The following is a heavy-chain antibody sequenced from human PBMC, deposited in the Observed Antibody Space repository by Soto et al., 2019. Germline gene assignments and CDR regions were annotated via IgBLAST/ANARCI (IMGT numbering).Heavy chain of an antibody. CDR1: GFTFSNAW. J-gene: IGHJ5*02. CDR3: TTDPFSDIVVVPDNWFDP. V-gene: IGHV3-15*01. Sequence: PGGSLRLSCAASGFTFSNAWMSWVRQAPGKGLEWVGRIKSKTDGGTTDYAAPVKGRFTISRDDSKNTLYLQMNSLKTEDTAVYYCTTDPFSDIVVVPDNWFDPWGQGTLVTVSS. CDR2: IKSKTDGGTT. D-gene: IGHD2-2*01.